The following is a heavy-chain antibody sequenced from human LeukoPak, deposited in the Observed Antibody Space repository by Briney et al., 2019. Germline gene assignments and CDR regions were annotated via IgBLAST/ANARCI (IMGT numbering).Heavy chain of an antibody. V-gene: IGHV1-8*03. Sequence: ASVKVSCKASGYTFTSYDINWVRQATGQGLEWMGWMNPNSGNTGYAQKFQGRVTITRNTSISTAYMELSSLRSEDTAVYYCARERYSYGFEWFDPWGQGTLVTVPS. CDR3: ARERYSYGFEWFDP. J-gene: IGHJ5*02. D-gene: IGHD5-18*01. CDR1: GYTFTSYD. CDR2: MNPNSGNT.